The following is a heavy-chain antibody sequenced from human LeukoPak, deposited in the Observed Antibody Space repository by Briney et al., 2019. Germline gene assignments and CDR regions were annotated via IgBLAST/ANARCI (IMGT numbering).Heavy chain of an antibody. CDR2: IYTSGST. J-gene: IGHJ4*02. D-gene: IGHD6-19*01. V-gene: IGHV4-4*07. Sequence: SETLSLACTVSGGSISSYYWSWIRQPAGKGLEWIGRIYTSGSTNYNPSLKSRVTISVDRSKNQFSLKLSSVTAADTAVYYCARDSVVAGNKRALDYWGQGTLVTVSS. CDR1: GGSISSYY. CDR3: ARDSVVAGNKRALDY.